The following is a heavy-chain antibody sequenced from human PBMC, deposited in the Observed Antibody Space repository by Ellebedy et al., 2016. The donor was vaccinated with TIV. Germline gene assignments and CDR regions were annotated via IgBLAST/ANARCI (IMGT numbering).Heavy chain of an antibody. CDR3: AHTSGWTIDY. Sequence: SGPTLVXPTQTLTLTCTFSGFSLSAYAVGVHWIRQPPGKALEWLSLVYWNDDKQYSPSLQPRLTITKDTSKNQVVLTMTNMDPVDTATYYCAHTSGWTIDYWGQGTLVTVSS. CDR1: GFSLSAYAVG. D-gene: IGHD6-19*01. CDR2: VYWNDDK. V-gene: IGHV2-5*01. J-gene: IGHJ4*02.